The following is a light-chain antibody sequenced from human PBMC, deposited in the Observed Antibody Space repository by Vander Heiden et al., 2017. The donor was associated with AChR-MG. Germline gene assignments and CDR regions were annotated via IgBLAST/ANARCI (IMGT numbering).Light chain of an antibody. CDR3: QQDNNWPLT. CDR2: GAS. V-gene: IGKV3-15*01. Sequence: ETVMTQSPATLSVSPGERVTLSCRASQGVTSNLAWYQQKPGQGPRLLIYGASTRATGIPARFSGSGSGTEFTLTISSLQSEDFAVYYCQQDNNWPLTFGQGTKVEIK. CDR1: QGVTSN. J-gene: IGKJ1*01.